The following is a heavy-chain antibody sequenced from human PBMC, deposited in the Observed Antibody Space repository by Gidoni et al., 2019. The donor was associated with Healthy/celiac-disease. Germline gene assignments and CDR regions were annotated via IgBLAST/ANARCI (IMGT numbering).Heavy chain of an antibody. Sequence: QLQLVESGGCLAEPGRSLRPSCSASGFTFSSYGMHWVRQAPGKGLEWVAVIWYDGSNKYYADSGKGRFTISRDNSKNTLYLQMNSLRAEDTAVYYCARDFRYSSSSIFDYWGQGTLVTVSS. V-gene: IGHV3-33*01. CDR2: IWYDGSNK. CDR3: ARDFRYSSSSIFDY. D-gene: IGHD6-6*01. CDR1: GFTFSSYG. J-gene: IGHJ4*02.